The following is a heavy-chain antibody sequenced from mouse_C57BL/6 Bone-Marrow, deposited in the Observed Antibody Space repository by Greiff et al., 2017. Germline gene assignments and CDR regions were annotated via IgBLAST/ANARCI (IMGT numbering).Heavy chain of an antibody. CDR1: GFTFSDYG. J-gene: IGHJ4*01. Sequence: EVKLMESGGGLVQPGGSLKLSCAASGFTFSDYGMAWVRQAPRKGPEWVAFISNLAYSIYYADTVTGRFTISRENAKNTLYLEMSSLRSEDTAMYYCARPINWYYAMDYWGQGTSVTVSS. CDR2: ISNLAYSI. CDR3: ARPINWYYAMDY. D-gene: IGHD4-1*02. V-gene: IGHV5-15*01.